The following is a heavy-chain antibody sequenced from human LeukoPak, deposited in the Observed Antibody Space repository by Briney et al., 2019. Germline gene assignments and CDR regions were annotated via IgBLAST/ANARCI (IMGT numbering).Heavy chain of an antibody. V-gene: IGHV3-30-3*01. J-gene: IGHJ4*02. CDR1: GFTFSSCA. Sequence: GGSLRLSCAASGFTFSSCAMHWVRQAPGKGLEWVAVISYDGSNKYYADSVKGRFTISRDNSKNTLYLQMNSLRAEDTAVYYCARVRLPLGYCSGGSCYAQTEFDYWGQGTLVTVSS. CDR2: ISYDGSNK. CDR3: ARVRLPLGYCSGGSCYAQTEFDY. D-gene: IGHD2-15*01.